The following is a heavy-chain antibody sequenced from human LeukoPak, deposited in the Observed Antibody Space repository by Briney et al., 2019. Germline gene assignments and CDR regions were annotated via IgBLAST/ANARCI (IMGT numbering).Heavy chain of an antibody. D-gene: IGHD4-17*01. CDR1: GFTFDRYT. J-gene: IGHJ6*03. CDR2: IGRRDNNR. Sequence: GESLRLSCAASGFTFDRYTIHWVRQAPGKGLEWVSLIGRRDNNRYYADSVRGRFTISRDNAKNSLYLQMNSLRAEDTAVYYCAKCYGDYGLVGAHDYYYMDVWGKGTTVTVSS. V-gene: IGHV3-43*01. CDR3: AKCYGDYGLVGAHDYYYMDV.